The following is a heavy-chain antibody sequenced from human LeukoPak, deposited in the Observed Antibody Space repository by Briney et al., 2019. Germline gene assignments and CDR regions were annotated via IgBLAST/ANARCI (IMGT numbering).Heavy chain of an antibody. D-gene: IGHD6-13*01. CDR2: INTDGSST. CDR3: ATHLLSSSSY. V-gene: IGHV3-74*01. J-gene: IGHJ4*02. CDR1: GFTFSSYW. Sequence: PGGSLRLSCAASGFTFSSYWMHWVRQAPGKGLVLVSRINTDGSSTTYADSVKGRFTISRDNAKNTLYLQMNSLRAEDTAVYYCATHLLSSSSYWGQGTLVTVSS.